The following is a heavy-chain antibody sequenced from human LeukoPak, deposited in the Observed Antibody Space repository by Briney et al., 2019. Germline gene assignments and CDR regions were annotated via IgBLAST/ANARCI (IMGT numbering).Heavy chain of an antibody. V-gene: IGHV3-21*01. CDR3: ARDDRYGSVTLGKRFDP. D-gene: IGHD4-17*01. Sequence: GGSLRLSCVASGFIFTSFGMNWVRQAPGKGLEWVSSITHGGQIYYADSVKGRFTISRDNTKNSVYLQMDNLRDDDTAVYFCARDDRYGSVTLGKRFDPWGQGTLVSVSS. CDR2: ITHGGQI. J-gene: IGHJ5*02. CDR1: GFIFTSFG.